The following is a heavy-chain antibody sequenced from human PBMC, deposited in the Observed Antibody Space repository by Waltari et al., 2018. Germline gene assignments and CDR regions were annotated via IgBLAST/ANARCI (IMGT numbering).Heavy chain of an antibody. V-gene: IGHV3-33*06. Sequence: QVQLVESGGGVVQPGRSLRPSCAAPGFPFSSYGLHWVRQAPGKGLEWVAVIWYDGSNKYYADSVKGRFTISRDNSKNTLYLQMNSLRAEDTAMYYCAKDSEWPYYYFDYWGQGTLVTVSS. CDR2: IWYDGSNK. CDR1: GFPFSSYG. J-gene: IGHJ4*02. CDR3: AKDSEWPYYYFDY. D-gene: IGHD3-3*01.